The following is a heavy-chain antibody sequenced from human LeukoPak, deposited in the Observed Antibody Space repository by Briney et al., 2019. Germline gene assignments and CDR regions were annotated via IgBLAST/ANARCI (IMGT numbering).Heavy chain of an antibody. Sequence: SETLSLTCTVSGGSISSYYWSWIRQPPGKGLEWIGYIYYSGSTNYNPSLKSRVTISVDTSKNQFSLKLSSVTAADTAVYSCARSRYHCSSTSCSAGAFDYWGQGTLVTVSS. V-gene: IGHV4-59*01. D-gene: IGHD2-2*01. CDR1: GGSISSYY. CDR2: IYYSGST. CDR3: ARSRYHCSSTSCSAGAFDY. J-gene: IGHJ4*02.